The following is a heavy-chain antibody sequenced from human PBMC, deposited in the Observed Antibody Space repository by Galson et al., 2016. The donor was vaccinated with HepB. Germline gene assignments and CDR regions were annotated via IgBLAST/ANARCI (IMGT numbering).Heavy chain of an antibody. V-gene: IGHV3-23*01. CDR3: ARERLDSSGYSYPDAFDI. D-gene: IGHD3-22*01. CDR2: ISGSGDT. J-gene: IGHJ3*02. Sequence: SLRLSCAASGFTFSTYAMSWVRQAPGKGLEWVSGISGSGDTKFADSVKGRFTISRDNSKTTLYLQMNSLRVEDTAMYYCARERLDSSGYSYPDAFDIWGQGTTVTVSS. CDR1: GFTFSTYA.